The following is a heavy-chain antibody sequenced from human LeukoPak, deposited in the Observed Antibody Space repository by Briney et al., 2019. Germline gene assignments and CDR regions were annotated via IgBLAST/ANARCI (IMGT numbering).Heavy chain of an antibody. CDR3: TSGQMFTSGGFDD. D-gene: IGHD6-19*01. CDR2: IYTAGDT. J-gene: IGHJ4*02. Sequence: PGGSLRRSCAASGFTFTDAWVTWVRQAPGKGLEWVSVIYTAGDTFYPDSVRGRFSISRDTSRNMVNLQMNSLRAEDTALYYCTSGQMFTSGGFDDWGRGTLVTVSS. CDR1: GFTFTDAW. V-gene: IGHV3-53*01.